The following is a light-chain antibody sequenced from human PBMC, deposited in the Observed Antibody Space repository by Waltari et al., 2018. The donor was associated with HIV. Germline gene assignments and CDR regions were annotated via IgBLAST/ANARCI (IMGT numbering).Light chain of an antibody. Sequence: DLVMTQSPLSLPVTPGEPASISCRSSQSLLHSNGYNYLDWYLQKPGQSPQLLIYLGSHRASGVPDRFSGSGSGTAFTLKISRVEAEDVGVYYCMQALQTPYTFGLGTKLQIK. J-gene: IGKJ2*01. CDR2: LGS. CDR3: MQALQTPYT. V-gene: IGKV2-28*01. CDR1: QSLLHSNGYNY.